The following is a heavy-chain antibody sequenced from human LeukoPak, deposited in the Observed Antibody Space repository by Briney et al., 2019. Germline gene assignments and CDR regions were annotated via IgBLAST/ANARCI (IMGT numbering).Heavy chain of an antibody. Sequence: ASVKVSCKASGATFSSYAISWVRQAPGQGLEWMGWMNPNSGNTGYGQKFQGRVTITRNTSISTAYMELSSLRSEDTAVYYCARGGWFGEFPYYMDVWGKGTTVTVSS. CDR3: ARGGWFGEFPYYMDV. D-gene: IGHD3-10*01. CDR2: MNPNSGNT. J-gene: IGHJ6*03. V-gene: IGHV1-8*03. CDR1: GATFSSYA.